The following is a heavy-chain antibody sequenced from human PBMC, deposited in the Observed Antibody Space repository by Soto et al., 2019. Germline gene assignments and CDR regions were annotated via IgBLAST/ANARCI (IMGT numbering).Heavy chain of an antibody. V-gene: IGHV1-2*04. D-gene: IGHD6-13*01. J-gene: IGHJ4*02. CDR1: GYSFTGYS. CDR3: ARDLEITSVVSSSRFDY. CDR2: INPKNGAT. Sequence: ASLKGACKASGYSFTGYSMHWVRKNHGQGLEWMGWINPKNGATNYARKFQGWVTITRDDSISTAYMELSSLRSEDTAVYYCARDLEITSVVSSSRFDYWGQGTLVTVSS.